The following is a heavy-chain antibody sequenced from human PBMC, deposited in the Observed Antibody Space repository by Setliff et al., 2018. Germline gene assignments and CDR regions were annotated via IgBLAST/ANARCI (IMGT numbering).Heavy chain of an antibody. D-gene: IGHD6-13*01. V-gene: IGHV1-3*04. Sequence: ASVKVSCKASGGTFTRYSIHWVRQAPGQRLEWIGYMDTGTGKKEYSQKFRDRVTIIRDTSATTAYVELHSLRSDDTAVYYCATGQHSGSWTLDQWGQGTLVTVS. CDR1: GGTFTRYS. CDR2: MDTGTGKK. J-gene: IGHJ4*02. CDR3: ATGQHSGSWTLDQ.